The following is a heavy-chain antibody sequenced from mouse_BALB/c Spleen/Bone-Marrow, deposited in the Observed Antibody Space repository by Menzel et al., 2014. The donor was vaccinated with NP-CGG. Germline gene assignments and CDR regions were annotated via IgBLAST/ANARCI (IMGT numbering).Heavy chain of an antibody. CDR1: GYTFSSYW. V-gene: IGHV1-9*01. CDR3: ARRGGWLGYFDV. J-gene: IGHJ1*01. Sequence: LVESGAELMKPGASVKISCKATGYTFSSYWIEWVKRRPGHGLEWIGEILPGSGSTNYNEKFKGKATFTADTSSNTAYMQLSSLTFEDSAVYYCARRGGWLGYFDVWGAGTTVTVSS. D-gene: IGHD2-3*01. CDR2: ILPGSGST.